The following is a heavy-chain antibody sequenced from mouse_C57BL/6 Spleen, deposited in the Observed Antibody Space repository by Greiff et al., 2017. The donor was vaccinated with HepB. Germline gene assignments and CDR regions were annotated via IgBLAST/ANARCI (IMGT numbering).Heavy chain of an antibody. D-gene: IGHD1-1*01. CDR2: IDPSDSET. CDR1: GYTFTSYW. CDR3: ARGTTTVVATGYFDV. J-gene: IGHJ1*03. Sequence: QVQLQQPGAELVRPGSSVKLSCKASGYTFTSYWMHWVKQRPIQGLEWIGNIDPSDSETHYNQKFKDKATLTVDKSSSTAYMQLSSLTSEDSAVYYCARGTTTVVATGYFDVWGTGTTVTVSS. V-gene: IGHV1-52*01.